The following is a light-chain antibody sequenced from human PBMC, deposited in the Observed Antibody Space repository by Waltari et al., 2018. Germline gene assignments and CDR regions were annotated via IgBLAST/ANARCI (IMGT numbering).Light chain of an antibody. CDR3: QSYDSTLRGSL. CDR2: ENK. J-gene: IGLJ2*01. CDR1: SSNIGADFA. Sequence: QSVLTQPPSISGDPGQRVTIPCTGSSSNIGADFAVHWYQQLPGTVPKLLIFENKYRPSGVPDRFSGSKSGTSASLAITGLQPEDEGDYYCQSYDSTLRGSLFGGGTKLT. V-gene: IGLV1-40*01.